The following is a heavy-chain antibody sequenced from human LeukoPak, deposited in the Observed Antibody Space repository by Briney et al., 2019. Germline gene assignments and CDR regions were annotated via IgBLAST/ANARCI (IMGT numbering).Heavy chain of an antibody. CDR3: ARDNNWNYVLGHDY. V-gene: IGHV3-7*01. D-gene: IGHD1-7*01. Sequence: GGSLRLSCAASGFTFSSYWMSWVRQAPGKGLEWVANIKQDGSEKYYVDSVKGRFTISRDNAKNSLYLQMNSLRAGDTAVYYCARDNNWNYVLGHDYWGQGTLVTVSS. CDR2: IKQDGSEK. J-gene: IGHJ4*02. CDR1: GFTFSSYW.